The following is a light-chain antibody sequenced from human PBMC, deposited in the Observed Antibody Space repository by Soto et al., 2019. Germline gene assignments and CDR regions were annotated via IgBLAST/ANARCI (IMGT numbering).Light chain of an antibody. CDR1: QSVSSY. CDR3: QQRSNWPPIT. J-gene: IGKJ5*01. Sequence: NLFAQTPAPPSFSSGGKTTPPPRGSQSVSSYLAWYQQKPSQAPRLLIYDASNRATGIPARFSGSGSGTDFTLTISSLEPEDFAVYYCQQRSNWPPITFGQGTRLEIK. CDR2: DAS. V-gene: IGKV3-11*01.